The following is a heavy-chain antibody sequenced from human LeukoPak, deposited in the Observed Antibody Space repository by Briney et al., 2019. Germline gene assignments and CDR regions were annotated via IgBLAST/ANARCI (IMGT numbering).Heavy chain of an antibody. CDR1: GFTFDAYA. V-gene: IGHV3-20*04. Sequence: GGSLRLSCAASGFTFDAYAMSWVRHAPGKGLERVSGINWNGGRTGYADSVKGRFTISRDNAKNSLHLQMNSLRAEDTAVYYCAKQGPGGYDSFDYWGQGTLVTVSS. D-gene: IGHD5-12*01. CDR2: INWNGGRT. J-gene: IGHJ4*02. CDR3: AKQGPGGYDSFDY.